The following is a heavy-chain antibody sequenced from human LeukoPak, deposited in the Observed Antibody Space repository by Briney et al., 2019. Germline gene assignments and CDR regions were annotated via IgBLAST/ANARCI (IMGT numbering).Heavy chain of an antibody. Sequence: PSETLSLTCTVAGGSISSCYWSWIRQPAGKGLEWIGRIYTSGSTNYNPSLKSRVTMSVDTSKNQFSLKLSSVTAADTAVYYCARDRYYYDSSGYDPYFDYWGQGTLVTVSS. V-gene: IGHV4-4*07. J-gene: IGHJ4*02. CDR3: ARDRYYYDSSGYDPYFDY. D-gene: IGHD3-22*01. CDR2: IYTSGST. CDR1: GGSISSCY.